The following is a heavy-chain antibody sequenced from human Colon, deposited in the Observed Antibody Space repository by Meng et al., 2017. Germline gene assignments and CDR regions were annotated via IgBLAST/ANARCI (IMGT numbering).Heavy chain of an antibody. CDR3: ARERLSSGWYGGRWFDP. J-gene: IGHJ5*02. V-gene: IGHV4-34*01. D-gene: IGHD6-19*01. CDR1: GGSFSGYY. CDR2: INHSGST. Sequence: QGRLRNGGAGLWKPSETLSLTCAVYGGSFSGYYWSWIRQPPGKGLEWIGEINHSGSTNYNPSLKSRVTISVDTSKNQFSLKLSSVTAADTAVYYCARERLSSGWYGGRWFDPWGQGTLVTVSS.